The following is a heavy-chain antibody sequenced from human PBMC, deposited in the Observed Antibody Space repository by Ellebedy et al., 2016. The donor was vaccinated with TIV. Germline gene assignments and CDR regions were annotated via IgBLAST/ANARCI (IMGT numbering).Heavy chain of an antibody. D-gene: IGHD3-22*01. V-gene: IGHV3-74*01. CDR2: GYSDETTT. J-gene: IGHJ4*02. CDR1: GFTFSRYW. CDR3: ARVRDYYDSLD. Sequence: GGSLRLSCAASGFTFSRYWMHWVRQVPGKGLLWVSRGYSDETTTLYADSVKGRFTVSRDNAKNTLYLQMNSLRAEDTAVYYCARVRDYYDSLDWGQGTLVTVSS.